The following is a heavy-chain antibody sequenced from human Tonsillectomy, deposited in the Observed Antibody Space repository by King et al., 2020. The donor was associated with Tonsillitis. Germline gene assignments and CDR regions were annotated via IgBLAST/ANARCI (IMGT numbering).Heavy chain of an antibody. Sequence: QLVQSGGGLVKPGGSLRLSCAASGFTFSSYSMNWVRQAPGKGLEWVSSISSSSSYIYYADSVKGRFTISRDNAKNSLYLQMNSLRAEDTAVYYCARDQNIVVVPAAWDTAMGHDAFDIWGQGTMVTVSS. V-gene: IGHV3-21*01. J-gene: IGHJ3*02. CDR2: ISSSSSYI. D-gene: IGHD2-2*01. CDR3: ARDQNIVVVPAAWDTAMGHDAFDI. CDR1: GFTFSSYS.